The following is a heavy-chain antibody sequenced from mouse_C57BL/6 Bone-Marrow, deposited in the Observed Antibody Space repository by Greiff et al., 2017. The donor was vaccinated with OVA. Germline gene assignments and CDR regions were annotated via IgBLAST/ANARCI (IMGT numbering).Heavy chain of an antibody. J-gene: IGHJ3*01. CDR1: GYTFTDYY. CDR3: ARGGLWYPSFAY. D-gene: IGHD2-1*01. V-gene: IGHV1-76*01. Sequence: VKLMESGAELVRPGASVKLSCKASGYTFTDYYINWVKQRPGQGLEWIARIYPGSGNTYYNEKFKGKATLTAEKSSSTAYMQLSSLTSEDSAVYFCARGGLWYPSFAYWGQGTLVTVSA. CDR2: IYPGSGNT.